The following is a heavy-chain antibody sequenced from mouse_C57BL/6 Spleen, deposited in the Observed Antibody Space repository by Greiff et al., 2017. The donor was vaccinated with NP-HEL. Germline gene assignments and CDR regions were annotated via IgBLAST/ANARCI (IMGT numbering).Heavy chain of an antibody. J-gene: IGHJ2*01. CDR3: ARRRTAQAPFDY. D-gene: IGHD3-2*02. Sequence: QVQLQQPGAELVKPGASVKLSCKASGYTFTSYWMQWVKQRPGQGLEWIGEIDPSDSYTNYNQKFKGKATLTVDTSSSTAYMQLSSLTSEDSAVYYCARRRTAQAPFDYWGQGTTLTVSS. V-gene: IGHV1-50*01. CDR2: IDPSDSYT. CDR1: GYTFTSYW.